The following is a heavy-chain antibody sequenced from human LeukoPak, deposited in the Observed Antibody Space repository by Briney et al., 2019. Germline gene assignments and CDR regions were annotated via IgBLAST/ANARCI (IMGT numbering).Heavy chain of an antibody. Sequence: GGSLRLSCAASGFTFRSYALYWVRQAPGKGLECVAIISYDGGNKYYADSVKGRFTISRDNSMNSLYLQMNSLRAEDTALYYCARLGGHCSSTSCDYYYYYMDVWGKGTTVTVSS. CDR1: GFTFRSYA. V-gene: IGHV3-30-3*01. CDR3: ARLGGHCSSTSCDYYYYYMDV. D-gene: IGHD2-2*01. J-gene: IGHJ6*03. CDR2: ISYDGGNK.